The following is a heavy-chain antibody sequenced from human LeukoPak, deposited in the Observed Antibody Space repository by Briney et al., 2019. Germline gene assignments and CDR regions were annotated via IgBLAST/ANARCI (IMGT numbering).Heavy chain of an antibody. Sequence: SETLSLTCAVSGGSVSGYYWSWNRLSPGKGLEWIGYIYYTGTIIYSPSLESRVTLSVDTSKNQISLNLRSVTAADTAVYYCARHDSIGYHQRGMDVWGPGTTVIVSS. CDR2: IYYTGTI. CDR1: GGSVSGYY. CDR3: ARHDSIGYHQRGMDV. D-gene: IGHD2-15*01. V-gene: IGHV4-59*08. J-gene: IGHJ6*02.